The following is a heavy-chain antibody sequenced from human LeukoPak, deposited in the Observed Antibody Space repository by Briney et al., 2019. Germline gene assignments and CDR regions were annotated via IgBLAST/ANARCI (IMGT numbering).Heavy chain of an antibody. CDR3: ARYTYCTNGVCSNY. Sequence: SVKVSCKASGGTFISYAISWVRQAPGQGLEWMGGIIPIFGTANYAQKFQGRVTITTDESTSTAYMELSSLRSEDPAVSYCARYTYCTNGVCSNYWGQGTLVTVSS. V-gene: IGHV1-69*05. J-gene: IGHJ4*02. CDR1: GGTFISYA. D-gene: IGHD2-8*01. CDR2: IIPIFGTA.